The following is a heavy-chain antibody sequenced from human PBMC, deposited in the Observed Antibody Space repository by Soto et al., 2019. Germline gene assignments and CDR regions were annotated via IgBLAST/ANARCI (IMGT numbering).Heavy chain of an antibody. Sequence: EVQLVESGGGLVKPGGSLRLSCAASGFTFSRYIMHWVRQAPGQGLEWIATISSTSTNIYYADSVKGRITISRDNPKNSLSLQMDSLRREDTAVYYCTRGIASSSLVTFDVWGKGTMVTVSP. V-gene: IGHV3-21*01. CDR3: TRGIASSSLVTFDV. D-gene: IGHD2-21*01. CDR1: GFTFSRYI. CDR2: ISSTSTNI. J-gene: IGHJ3*01.